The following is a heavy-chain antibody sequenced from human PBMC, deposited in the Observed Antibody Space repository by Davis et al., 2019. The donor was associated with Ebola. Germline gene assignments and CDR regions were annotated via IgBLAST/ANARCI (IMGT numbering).Heavy chain of an antibody. CDR1: GGSFSGYY. V-gene: IGHV4-34*01. Sequence: PGGSLRLSCAVYGGSFSGYYWSWIRQPPGKGLEWIGEINHSGSTNYNPSLKSQVTISVDTSKNQFSLKLSSVTAADTAVYYCARGRGSPKGLSYYGMDVWGKGTTVTVSS. CDR2: INHSGST. J-gene: IGHJ6*04. D-gene: IGHD6-25*01. CDR3: ARGRGSPKGLSYYGMDV.